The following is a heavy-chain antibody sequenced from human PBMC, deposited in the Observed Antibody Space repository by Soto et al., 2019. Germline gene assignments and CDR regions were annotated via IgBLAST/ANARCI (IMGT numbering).Heavy chain of an antibody. CDR1: GGSISSGGYY. CDR2: ISYSGST. Sequence: LSLTCXVSGGSISSGGYYWSWIRQHPGKGLEWIGYISYSGSTYYNPSLKSRVTISVDTSKNQFSLNLSSVTAADTAVYYCARAQGTYGGNPLVPWGQGTLVTVSS. V-gene: IGHV4-31*03. CDR3: ARAQGTYGGNPLVP. J-gene: IGHJ5*02. D-gene: IGHD4-17*01.